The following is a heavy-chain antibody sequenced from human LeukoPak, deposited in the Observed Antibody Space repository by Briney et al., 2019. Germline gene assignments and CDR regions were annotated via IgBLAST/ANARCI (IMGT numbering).Heavy chain of an antibody. V-gene: IGHV4-38-2*01. Sequence: SETLSLTCSVSGYSFTSGHYWGCSRPPAGEGEEWIANTIHTGSPHYTPHIKRRVTISVGPSKHQFSMQLSSVTDADTAVYYCARYCTSTTCILRGFDYWGQGTLVTVSS. J-gene: IGHJ4*02. CDR1: GYSFTSGHY. D-gene: IGHD2-2*01. CDR3: ARYCTSTTCILRGFDY. CDR2: TIHTGSP.